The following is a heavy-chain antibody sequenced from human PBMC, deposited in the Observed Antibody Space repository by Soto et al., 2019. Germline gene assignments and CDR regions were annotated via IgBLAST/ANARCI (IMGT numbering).Heavy chain of an antibody. Sequence: QVQLVQSRAEVKEPGASVRVSCKAFGYTFTAYNIHWLRQAPGQGLEWMGWINAGNGNTRSSRKFQGRVIITRDTSATTAYLEVDSLRSEDTAIYYCARVAPSGGSVPRFDPWGQGTLLTVSS. D-gene: IGHD3-10*01. V-gene: IGHV1-3*01. CDR3: ARVAPSGGSVPRFDP. CDR2: INAGNGNT. J-gene: IGHJ5*02. CDR1: GYTFTAYN.